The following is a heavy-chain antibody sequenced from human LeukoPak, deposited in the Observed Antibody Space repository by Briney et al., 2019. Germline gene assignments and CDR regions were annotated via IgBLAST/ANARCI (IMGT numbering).Heavy chain of an antibody. V-gene: IGHV3-23*01. Sequence: PGGSLRLSCAASGFTFSSYAMSWVRQAPGKGLEWVSAISGSGGSTYYADSVKGRFTISRDNSKNTLYLQMNSLRAEDTAVYYCAKGAAVAGATRYYYYYYYMDVWGKGTTVTVSS. CDR3: AKGAAVAGATRYYYYYYYMDV. D-gene: IGHD1-26*01. CDR2: ISGSGGST. CDR1: GFTFSSYA. J-gene: IGHJ6*03.